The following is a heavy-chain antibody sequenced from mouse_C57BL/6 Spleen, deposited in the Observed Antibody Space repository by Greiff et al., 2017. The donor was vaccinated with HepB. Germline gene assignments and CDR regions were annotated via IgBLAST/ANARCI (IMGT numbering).Heavy chain of an antibody. V-gene: IGHV3-6*01. J-gene: IGHJ3*01. CDR2: ISYDGSN. CDR1: GYSITSGYY. Sequence: EVKLMESGPGLVKPSQSLSLTCSVTGYSITSGYYWNWIRQFPGNKLEWMGYISYDGSNNYNPSLKNRISITRDTSKNQFFLKLNSVTTEDTATYYCAREGVYYDGSSETAYWGQGTLVTVSA. CDR3: AREGVYYDGSSETAY. D-gene: IGHD1-1*01.